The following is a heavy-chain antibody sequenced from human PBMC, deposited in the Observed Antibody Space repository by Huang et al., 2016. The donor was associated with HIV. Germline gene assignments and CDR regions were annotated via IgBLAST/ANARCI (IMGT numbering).Heavy chain of an antibody. CDR1: GGPFNNYY. J-gene: IGHJ6*02. V-gene: IGHV4-34*02. Sequence: QVQLQQWGAGVLKPSETLSLTCAVYGGPFNNYYWSWVRQLTGRRLEWIGEIIHSGGANYNPSLKSRVSMSIDTAVYYCARVPTPSYYDFWSISPSHEDVYYYNMDVWGQGTTVRVSS. D-gene: IGHD3-3*01. CDR3: HEDVYYYNMDV. CDR2: IIHSGGA.